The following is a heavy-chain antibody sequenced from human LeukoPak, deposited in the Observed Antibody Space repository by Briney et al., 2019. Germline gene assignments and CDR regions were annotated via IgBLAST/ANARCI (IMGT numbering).Heavy chain of an antibody. CDR2: ISDSGGGT. Sequence: GVSLSLSCAASVFLFSSYTMNCVRQAPGMGLEWVSTISDSGGGTYYADSVKGRFTVSRDNSKNTLYLQMDSLRAEDTALYYCARAGGCDYWGQGTLVIVSS. CDR3: ARAGGCDY. CDR1: VFLFSSYT. D-gene: IGHD1-14*01. V-gene: IGHV3-23*01. J-gene: IGHJ4*02.